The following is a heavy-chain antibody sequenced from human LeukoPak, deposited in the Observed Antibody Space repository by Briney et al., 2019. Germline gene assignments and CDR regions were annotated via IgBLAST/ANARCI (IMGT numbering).Heavy chain of an antibody. Sequence: ASVKVSCKASGYTFTSYGISWVRQAPGQGLEWMGRISAYSGDTNYAQKLQGRVTMTTDTSTSTAYMELRSLRSDDTAVYYCARDNGYYLDYWGQGTLVTVSS. D-gene: IGHD6-25*01. CDR3: ARDNGYYLDY. CDR2: ISAYSGDT. J-gene: IGHJ4*02. CDR1: GYTFTSYG. V-gene: IGHV1-18*01.